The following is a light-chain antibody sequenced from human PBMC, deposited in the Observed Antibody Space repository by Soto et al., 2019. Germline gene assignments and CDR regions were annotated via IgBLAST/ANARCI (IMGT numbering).Light chain of an antibody. CDR2: GAS. J-gene: IGKJ1*01. CDR3: QQYNKWPLT. V-gene: IGKV3-15*01. CDR1: QSVGNN. Sequence: EVVLAQSPVTLSVSPGAGTAISCRASQSVGNNLAWYQQKPGQAPRLLVYGASTRATGVPARFSGSGSGTEFTLTISSLGSEDFAVYFCQQYNKWPLTFGQGTKVDIK.